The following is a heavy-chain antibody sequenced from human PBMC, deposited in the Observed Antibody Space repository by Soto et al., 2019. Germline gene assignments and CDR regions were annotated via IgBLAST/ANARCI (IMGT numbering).Heavy chain of an antibody. D-gene: IGHD3-3*01. Sequence: PGGSLRLSCAASGFTFASYAMNWVRQVPGKGLEWVSSISDSGHNTYYTDSVRGRFTISRDNSKNSPFLQMNTLRAEDTAVYYCATEANVLRFLSPHGLDVWGQGTTVTVSS. J-gene: IGHJ6*02. CDR3: ATEANVLRFLSPHGLDV. V-gene: IGHV3-23*01. CDR1: GFTFASYA. CDR2: ISDSGHNT.